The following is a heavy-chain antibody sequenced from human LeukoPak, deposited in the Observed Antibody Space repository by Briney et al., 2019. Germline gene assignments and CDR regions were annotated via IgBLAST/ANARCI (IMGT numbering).Heavy chain of an antibody. CDR1: GGSISSYY. D-gene: IGHD6-19*01. J-gene: IGHJ4*02. Sequence: PSETLSLTCTVSGGSISSYYWSWIRQPPGKGLEWIGYIYYSGSTNYNPSLKSRVTISVDTSKNQFSLKLSSVTAADTAVYYCARDGSGWSYYFDRWGQGTLVTVSS. CDR2: IYYSGST. V-gene: IGHV4-59*12. CDR3: ARDGSGWSYYFDR.